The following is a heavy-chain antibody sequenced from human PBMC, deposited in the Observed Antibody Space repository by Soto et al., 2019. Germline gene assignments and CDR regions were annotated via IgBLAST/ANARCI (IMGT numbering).Heavy chain of an antibody. D-gene: IGHD6-19*01. V-gene: IGHV1-3*01. Sequence: ASLKVSCKASGYTFTSYAMHWVRQAPGQRLEWMGWINAGNGNTKYSQKFQGRVTITRDTSASTAYMELSSLRSEDTAVYYCARVSGWYYFDYWGQGTLVTVSS. CDR2: INAGNGNT. CDR3: ARVSGWYYFDY. J-gene: IGHJ4*02. CDR1: GYTFTSYA.